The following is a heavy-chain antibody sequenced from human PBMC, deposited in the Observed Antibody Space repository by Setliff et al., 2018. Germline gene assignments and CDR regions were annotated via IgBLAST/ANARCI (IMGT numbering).Heavy chain of an antibody. V-gene: IGHV4-61*02. J-gene: IGHJ4*02. CDR3: ARVMVDYSRHWYAPYFDR. CDR1: GDSISSGSYH. CDR2: LHTSGST. D-gene: IGHD2-8*01. Sequence: SETLSLTCTVSGDSISSGSYHWSWIRQPAGKGLEWVGRLHTSGSTNYNPSLKSRFTISRDNSKNTVYLQMNSLRVEDTAVYFCARVMVDYSRHWYAPYFDRWGQGTLVTVSS.